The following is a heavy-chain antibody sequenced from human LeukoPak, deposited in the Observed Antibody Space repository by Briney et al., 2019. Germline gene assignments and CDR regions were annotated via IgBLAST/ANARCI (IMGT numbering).Heavy chain of an antibody. CDR1: GFTFSSYG. D-gene: IGHD2-15*01. CDR3: AKDLIDNWFDP. CDR2: IWYDGSNK. J-gene: IGHJ5*02. V-gene: IGHV3-33*06. Sequence: SGGSLRLSCAASGFTFSSYGMHWVRQAPGKGLEWVAAIWYDGSNKYYADSVKGRFTISRDNSKNTLYLQMNSLRAEDTAVYYCAKDLIDNWFDPWGQGTLVTVSS.